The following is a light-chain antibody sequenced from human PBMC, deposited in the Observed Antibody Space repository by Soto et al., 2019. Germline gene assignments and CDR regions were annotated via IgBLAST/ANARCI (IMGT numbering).Light chain of an antibody. J-gene: IGLJ1*01. CDR3: CSYVGSTIHYV. Sequence: QSVLTQPASVSGSPGQSITISCTGSDVGSYNLVSWYQQHPGKAPKLMIYEVTKRPSGVSNRFSGSKSGNTASLTISGLQAEDEADYYCCSYVGSTIHYVFGTGTKVTVL. CDR2: EVT. CDR1: DVGSYNL. V-gene: IGLV2-23*02.